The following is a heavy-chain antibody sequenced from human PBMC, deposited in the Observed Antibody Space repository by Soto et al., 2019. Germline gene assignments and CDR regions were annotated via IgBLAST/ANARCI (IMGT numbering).Heavy chain of an antibody. CDR2: IYYTGSA. D-gene: IGHD1-26*01. J-gene: IGHJ5*02. V-gene: IGHV4-30-4*01. CDR1: SGSISSADYY. Sequence: VQLQESGPGLVKPSQTLSLTCTVSSGSISSADYYWSWIRQPPGKGLEWIGYIYYTGSAYYNPSITSRVTMSVDTSKNQFSLTVTSVTAADTAVYYCASGGSSNWFDPWGQGTLVTVSS. CDR3: ASGGSSNWFDP.